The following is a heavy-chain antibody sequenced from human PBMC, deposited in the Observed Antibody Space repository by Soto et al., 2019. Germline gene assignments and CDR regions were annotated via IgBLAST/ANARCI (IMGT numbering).Heavy chain of an antibody. CDR2: ISAYNGNT. V-gene: IGHV1-18*01. Sequence: ASVKVSCKASGYTFTSYGISWVRQAPGQGLEWMGWISAYNGNTNYAQKLQDRVTMTTDTSTSTAYMELRSLRSDDTAVYYCARAVGLEGYSSSWYEYWGQGTLVTVSS. D-gene: IGHD6-13*01. J-gene: IGHJ4*02. CDR3: ARAVGLEGYSSSWYEY. CDR1: GYTFTSYG.